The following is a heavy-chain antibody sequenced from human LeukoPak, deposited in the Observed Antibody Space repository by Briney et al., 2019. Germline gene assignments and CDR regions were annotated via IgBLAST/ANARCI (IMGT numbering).Heavy chain of an antibody. CDR1: GFTFSSYG. Sequence: GGSLRLSCAASGFTFSSYGMHWVRQAPGKGLEWVAFIRNDGSNKYYADSVKGRFTISRDNSKNTLYLQMNSLRAEDTAVYYCAELTYYDLSSGYHWGQGTLVTVSS. J-gene: IGHJ5*02. D-gene: IGHD3-3*01. V-gene: IGHV3-30*02. CDR3: AELTYYDLSSGYH. CDR2: IRNDGSNK.